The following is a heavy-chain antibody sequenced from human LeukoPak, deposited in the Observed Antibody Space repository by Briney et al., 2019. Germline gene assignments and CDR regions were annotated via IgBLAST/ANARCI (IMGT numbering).Heavy chain of an antibody. V-gene: IGHV3-30*04. D-gene: IGHD3-9*01. J-gene: IGHJ4*02. CDR3: AKGGEYYDILTGYLYYFDY. CDR2: ISYDGSNK. Sequence: PGRSLRLSCAASGFTFSSYAMHWVRQAPGKGLEWVAVISYDGSNKYYADSVKGRFTISRDNSKNTLYLQMNSLRAEDTAVYYCAKGGEYYDILTGYLYYFDYWGQGTLVTVSS. CDR1: GFTFSSYA.